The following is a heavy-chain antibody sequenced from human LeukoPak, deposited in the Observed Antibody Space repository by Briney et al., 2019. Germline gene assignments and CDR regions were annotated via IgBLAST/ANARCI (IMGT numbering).Heavy chain of an antibody. CDR2: IIPIFGTA. CDR1: GGTFSSYA. V-gene: IGHV1-69*05. D-gene: IGHD3-9*01. Sequence: SVKVSCKASGGTFSSYAISWVRQAPGQGLEWMGGIIPIFGTANYAQKFQGRVTITTDESTSTAYMELSSLRSEDTAVYYCARSEGYDILTGYYEALYDYWGQGTLVTVSS. CDR3: ARSEGYDILTGYYEALYDY. J-gene: IGHJ4*02.